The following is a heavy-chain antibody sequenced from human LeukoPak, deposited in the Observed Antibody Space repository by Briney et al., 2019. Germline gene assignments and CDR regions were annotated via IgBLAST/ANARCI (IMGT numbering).Heavy chain of an antibody. CDR2: ISAYNGNT. D-gene: IGHD2-2*01. Sequence: ASVKVSCKASGYTFTHCGISWVRQAPGQGLEWMGWISAYNGNTNYAQKLQGRVTMTTDTSTSTAYMEVRSLRSDDTAVYYCARMEGFVVVKPFDYWGQGTLVTVSS. CDR1: GYTFTHCG. J-gene: IGHJ4*02. V-gene: IGHV1-18*01. CDR3: ARMEGFVVVKPFDY.